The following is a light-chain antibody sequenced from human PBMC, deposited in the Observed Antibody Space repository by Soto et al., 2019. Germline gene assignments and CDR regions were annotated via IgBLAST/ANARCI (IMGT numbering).Light chain of an antibody. J-gene: IGKJ1*01. V-gene: IGKV3-20*01. CDR1: QSVANNY. CDR2: DAS. Sequence: EIVLTHSPGTLSLSPWEIATLSCRSSQSVANNYLAWYQQRPGQAPRLVIYDASSRATGIPDRFSASGSGTDFTLTISRLEPEDFAVYFCQQYSASPLKFGQGNKGDIK. CDR3: QQYSASPLK.